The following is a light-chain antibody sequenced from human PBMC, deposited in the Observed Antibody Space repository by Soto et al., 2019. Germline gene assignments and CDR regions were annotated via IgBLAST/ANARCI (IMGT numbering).Light chain of an antibody. CDR3: SSYTSTTTLYV. Sequence: QSVLTQPASVSGSPGQSITISCTGTSSDVGGYNYVSWYQQRPGKAPNVIIYDVSNRPSGVSNRFSGSKSGNTASLTISGLQAEDEADYYCSSYTSTTTLYVFGTGTKVTVL. CDR1: SSDVGGYNY. CDR2: DVS. J-gene: IGLJ1*01. V-gene: IGLV2-14*01.